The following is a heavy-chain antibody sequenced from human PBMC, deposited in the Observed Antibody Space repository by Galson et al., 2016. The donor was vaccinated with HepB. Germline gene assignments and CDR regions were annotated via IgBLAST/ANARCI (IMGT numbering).Heavy chain of an antibody. Sequence: SLRLSCAASGFTFRTYDMHWVRQTKTKGLEWVSAIGTAGDTYYPDSVKGRFTISRENAKNSLYLQVNSLRAGDTAVYYCARGPYRRMSVYYGMDVWGQGTTVTVS. V-gene: IGHV3-13*01. D-gene: IGHD4-11*01. CDR2: IGTAGDT. J-gene: IGHJ6*02. CDR1: GFTFRTYD. CDR3: ARGPYRRMSVYYGMDV.